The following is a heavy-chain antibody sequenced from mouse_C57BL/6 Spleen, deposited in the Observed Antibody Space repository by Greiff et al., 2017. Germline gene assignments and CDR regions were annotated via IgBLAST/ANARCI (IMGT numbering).Heavy chain of an antibody. Sequence: EVQLVESGGGLVKPGGSLKLSCAASGFTFSSYAMSWVRQTPEKRLEWVATISDGGSYTYYPDNVKGRFTISRDNAKNNLYLQVSHLKSEDTAMYYCARHYGSRGFDYWGQGTTLTVSS. CDR3: ARHYGSRGFDY. V-gene: IGHV5-4*01. J-gene: IGHJ2*01. CDR1: GFTFSSYA. D-gene: IGHD1-1*01. CDR2: ISDGGSYT.